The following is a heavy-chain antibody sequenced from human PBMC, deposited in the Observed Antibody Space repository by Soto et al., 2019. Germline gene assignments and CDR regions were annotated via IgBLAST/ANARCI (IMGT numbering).Heavy chain of an antibody. CDR3: AKDRGSYDIWSGTQRYYAMDV. Sequence: QGQLVESGGGVVQPGTSLRLSCAASGFIFSRHGMHWVRQAPGKGLEWVAFTSYDGSNTYYADSVKGRFTISRDNPKNTLFLQMNSLRPNDTALYFCAKDRGSYDIWSGTQRYYAMDVWCQGATVTVSS. CDR1: GFIFSRHG. J-gene: IGHJ6*02. V-gene: IGHV3-30*18. D-gene: IGHD3-3*01. CDR2: TSYDGSNT.